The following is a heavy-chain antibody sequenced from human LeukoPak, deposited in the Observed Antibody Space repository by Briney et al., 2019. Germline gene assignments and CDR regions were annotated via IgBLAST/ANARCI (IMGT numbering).Heavy chain of an antibody. D-gene: IGHD2-15*01. CDR1: GYTFTSYG. V-gene: IGHV1-18*01. Sequence: ASVKVSCKASGYTFTSYGISWVRQAPGQGLEWMGWISAYNGNTNYAQKLQGRVTMTTDTSTSTAYMELRSLRSDDTAVYYCARLPVGTSYCSGGSCRSKNHIYYYYYMDVWGQGTTVTISS. CDR3: ARLPVGTSYCSGGSCRSKNHIYYYYYMDV. J-gene: IGHJ6*03. CDR2: ISAYNGNT.